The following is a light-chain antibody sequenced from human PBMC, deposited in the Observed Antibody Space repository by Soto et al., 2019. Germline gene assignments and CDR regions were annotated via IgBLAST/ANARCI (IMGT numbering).Light chain of an antibody. CDR3: SSYASSSPYV. V-gene: IGLV2-14*01. J-gene: IGLJ1*01. CDR2: DVN. Sequence: QSALTQPASVSGSPGQSITISCTGTSSDVGGYNYVSWYQQQPGKAPKLMIYDVNIRPSGVSNRFSGSKSGNRASLTISGLQAEDEADYYCSSYASSSPYVFGTGTKLTVL. CDR1: SSDVGGYNY.